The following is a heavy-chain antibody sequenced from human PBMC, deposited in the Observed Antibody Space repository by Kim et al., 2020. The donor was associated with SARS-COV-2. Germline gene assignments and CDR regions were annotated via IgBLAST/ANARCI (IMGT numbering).Heavy chain of an antibody. J-gene: IGHJ4*02. CDR1: GFTFSDYH. CDR3: ARDSFASMVRGVIHY. Sequence: WGSLRLSCAASGFTFSDYHMSWIRQAPGKGLEWVSYISSSGRTIYYADSVKGRFTISRDNAKNSLYLQMNSLRAEDTAVYYCARDSFASMVRGVIHYWGQGTLFTVSS. V-gene: IGHV3-11*04. CDR2: ISSSGRTI. D-gene: IGHD3-10*01.